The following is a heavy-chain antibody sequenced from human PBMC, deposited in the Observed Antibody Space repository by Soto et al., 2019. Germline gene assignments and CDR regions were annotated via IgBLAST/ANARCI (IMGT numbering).Heavy chain of an antibody. CDR2: ISYDGSNK. CDR3: AKDWDLGNDFYYYGMDV. V-gene: IGHV3-30*18. CDR1: GFTFSSYG. J-gene: IGHJ6*02. Sequence: QVQLVESGGGVVQPGRSLRLSCAASGFTFSSYGMHWVRQAPGKGLDWVAVISYDGSNKYYADSVKGRFTISRDNSKNTLYLQMNSLRAEDTAVYYCAKDWDLGNDFYYYGMDVWGQGTTVTVSS. D-gene: IGHD1-1*01.